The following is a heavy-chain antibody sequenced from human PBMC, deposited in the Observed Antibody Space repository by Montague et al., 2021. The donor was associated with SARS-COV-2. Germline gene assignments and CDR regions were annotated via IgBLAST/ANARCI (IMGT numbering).Heavy chain of an antibody. Sequence: SETLSLTCTVSGGSFSEYYWSWIRQPPGKGLEYIGYIYHSGNTYYNPSLKSRVTISVDTSKDQFSLKLSSVTAADTAVYYCARLGCGGACSSGRLDAWGQGILVTVSS. J-gene: IGHJ5*02. CDR2: IYHSGNT. CDR3: ARLGCGGACSSGRLDA. V-gene: IGHV4-59*08. D-gene: IGHD2-21*02. CDR1: GGSFSEYY.